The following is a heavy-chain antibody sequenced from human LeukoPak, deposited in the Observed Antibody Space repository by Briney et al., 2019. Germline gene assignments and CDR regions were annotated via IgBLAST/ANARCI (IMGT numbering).Heavy chain of an antibody. CDR3: ASLSIAAAGTILY. CDR1: GGSISSHY. D-gene: IGHD6-13*01. Sequence: PSETLSLTCTVSGGSISSHYWSWIRQPPGKGLEWIGYIYYSGSTNYNPSLKSRVTISVDTSKNQFSLKLSSVTAADTAVYYCASLSIAAAGTILYWGQGTLVTVSS. J-gene: IGHJ4*02. V-gene: IGHV4-59*11. CDR2: IYYSGST.